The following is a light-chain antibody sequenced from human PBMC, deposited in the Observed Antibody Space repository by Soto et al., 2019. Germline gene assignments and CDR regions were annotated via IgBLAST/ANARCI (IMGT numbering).Light chain of an antibody. CDR1: SGHSSYA. CDR3: QTSCTGPWV. CDR2: LNSDGSH. J-gene: IGLJ3*02. V-gene: IGLV4-69*01. Sequence: QSVLTQSPSASASLGASVKLTCTLSSGHSSYAIAWHQQQPEKGPRYLMKLNSDGSHSKGGGIPDRFSGSSSGAERYLTISSLQSEDEADYYCQTSCTGPWVFGGGTKLTVL.